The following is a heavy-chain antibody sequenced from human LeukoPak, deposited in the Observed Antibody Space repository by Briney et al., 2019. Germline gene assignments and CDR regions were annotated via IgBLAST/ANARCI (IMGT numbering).Heavy chain of an antibody. Sequence: SETLSLTCAVSGYSISSGYYWGRIRQPPGKGLEWIGSIYHSGSTYYNPSLKSRVTISVDTSKNQFSLKLSSVTAADTAVYYCATLDGIPSRAPPPMDVWGKGTTVAVSS. J-gene: IGHJ6*03. D-gene: IGHD2-21*01. CDR3: ATLDGIPSRAPPPMDV. V-gene: IGHV4-38-2*01. CDR1: GYSISSGYY. CDR2: IYHSGST.